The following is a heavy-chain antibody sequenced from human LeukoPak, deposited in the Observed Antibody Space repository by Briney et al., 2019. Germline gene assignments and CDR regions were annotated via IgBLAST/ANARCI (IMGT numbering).Heavy chain of an antibody. J-gene: IGHJ3*02. V-gene: IGHV1-69*13. Sequence: SVKVSCKASGGTFSSYAISWVGQAPGQGLEWMGGIIPIFGTANYAQKFQGRVTITADESTSTAYMELSSLRSEDTAVYYCVRGFMVRGVRGLTSDAFDIWGQGTMVTVSS. CDR3: VRGFMVRGVRGLTSDAFDI. D-gene: IGHD3-10*01. CDR1: GGTFSSYA. CDR2: IIPIFGTA.